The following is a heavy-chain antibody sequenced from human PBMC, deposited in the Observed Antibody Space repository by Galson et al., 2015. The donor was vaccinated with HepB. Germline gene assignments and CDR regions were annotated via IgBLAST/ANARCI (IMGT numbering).Heavy chain of an antibody. CDR3: ARSRRIAGAGTAFDY. J-gene: IGHJ4*02. CDR1: GDSVSSNTAS. Sequence: CAISGDSVSSNTASWNWIRQSPSRGLEWLGRTYYRSKWYNDYADSVKSRISLNPDTSKNQFSLQLNSVTPEDTAVYYCARSRRIAGAGTAFDYWGQGTLVTVSS. CDR2: TYYRSKWYN. D-gene: IGHD6-13*01. V-gene: IGHV6-1*01.